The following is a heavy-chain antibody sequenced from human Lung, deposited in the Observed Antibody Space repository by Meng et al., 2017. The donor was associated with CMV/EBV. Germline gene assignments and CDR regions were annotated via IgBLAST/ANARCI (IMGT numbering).Heavy chain of an antibody. Sequence: SEPXSLTCAVYGGSFSGYYWSWIRQPPGKGLEWIGEINHSGSTNYNPSLKSRVTISVDVSKNQFSLKVTSVTAADTAVYYCARGSWVYVDNDETTVLDYWXPGTXVTVSS. CDR3: ARGSWVYVDNDETTVLDY. CDR1: GGSFSGYY. J-gene: IGHJ4*02. V-gene: IGHV4-34*01. CDR2: INHSGST. D-gene: IGHD3-9*01.